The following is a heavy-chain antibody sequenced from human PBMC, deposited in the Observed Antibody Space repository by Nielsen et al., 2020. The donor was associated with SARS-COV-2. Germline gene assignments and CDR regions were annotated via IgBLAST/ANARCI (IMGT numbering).Heavy chain of an antibody. D-gene: IGHD3-9*01. V-gene: IGHV3-33*01. CDR1: GFTFSSYG. CDR2: IWYDGSNK. CDR3: ARDGGRRLGPYFDILSRSYENYYGMDV. J-gene: IGHJ6*02. Sequence: GESLKISCAASGFTFSSYGMHWVRQAPGKGLEWVAVIWYDGSNKYYADSVKGRFTISRDNSKNTLYLQMNSLRAEDTAVYYCARDGGRRLGPYFDILSRSYENYYGMDVWGQGTTVTVSS.